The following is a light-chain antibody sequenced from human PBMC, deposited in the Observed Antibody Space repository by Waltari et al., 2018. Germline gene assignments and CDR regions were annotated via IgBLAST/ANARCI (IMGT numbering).Light chain of an antibody. V-gene: IGKV1-8*01. Sequence: AIRMTQSPSSFSASTGDRVTITCRASQGISSYLAWYQQKPGKAPRLLIYAASTLQTGFPSRFSGSGSGTDFTLTISCLQSEDFATYYCQQYYSYPQTFGQGTKLEI. CDR3: QQYYSYPQT. CDR2: AAS. J-gene: IGKJ2*01. CDR1: QGISSY.